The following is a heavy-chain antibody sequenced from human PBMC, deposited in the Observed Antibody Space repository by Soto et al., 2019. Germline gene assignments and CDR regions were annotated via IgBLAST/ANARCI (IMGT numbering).Heavy chain of an antibody. CDR2: ISGSGGST. D-gene: IGHD3-10*01. CDR3: AKDDAFLRGSESFNAFDI. CDR1: GFTFSSYA. V-gene: IGHV3-23*01. J-gene: IGHJ3*02. Sequence: GGSLRLSCAASGFTFSSYAMSWVRQAPGKGLEWVSAISGSGGSTYYADSVKGRFTISRDNSKNTLYLQMNSLRAEDTAVYYCAKDDAFLRGSESFNAFDIWGQGTMVTVSS.